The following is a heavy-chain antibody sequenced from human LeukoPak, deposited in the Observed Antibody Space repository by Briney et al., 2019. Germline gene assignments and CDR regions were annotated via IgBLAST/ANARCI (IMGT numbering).Heavy chain of an antibody. CDR1: GFTFSSYA. CDR3: ARLWEQWLAFDY. D-gene: IGHD6-19*01. V-gene: IGHV3-23*01. J-gene: IGHJ4*02. Sequence: RTGGSLRLSCAASGFTFSSYAVSWVRQAPGKGLEWVSAISGSGGSTYYADSVKGRFTISRDNSKNTLYLQMNSLRAEDTAVYYCARLWEQWLAFDYWGQGTLVTVSS. CDR2: ISGSGGST.